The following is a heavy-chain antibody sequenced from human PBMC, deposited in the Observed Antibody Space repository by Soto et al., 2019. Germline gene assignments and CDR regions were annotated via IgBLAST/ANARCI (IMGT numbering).Heavy chain of an antibody. V-gene: IGHV4-38-2*01. J-gene: IGHJ4*02. CDR1: GYSISSGYY. Sequence: PSETLSLTCAVSGYSISSGYYWGWIRQPPGKGLEWIGSIYHSGSTYYNPSLKSRVTISVDTSKNQFSLKLSSVTAADTAVYYCARDSGSYYSGGTFDYWGQGTLVTVSS. D-gene: IGHD1-26*01. CDR2: IYHSGST. CDR3: ARDSGSYYSGGTFDY.